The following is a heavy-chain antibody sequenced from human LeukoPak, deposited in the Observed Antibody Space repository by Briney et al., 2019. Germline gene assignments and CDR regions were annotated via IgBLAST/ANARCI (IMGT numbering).Heavy chain of an antibody. D-gene: IGHD3-16*01. J-gene: IGHJ4*02. CDR2: MNPNSGNT. CDR3: VRVHWGVFDS. CDR1: GYTFTSYD. Sequence: ASVKVSCKASGYTFTSYDVNWVRQATGQGLEWMGWMNPNSGNTGYAQKFQGRVTITRNTSISTAYMELSSLRSEDTAVYYCVRVHWGVFDSWGQGTLVTVSS. V-gene: IGHV1-8*03.